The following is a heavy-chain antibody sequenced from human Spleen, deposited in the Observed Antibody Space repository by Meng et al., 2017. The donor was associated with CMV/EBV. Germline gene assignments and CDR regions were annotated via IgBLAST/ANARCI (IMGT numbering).Heavy chain of an antibody. J-gene: IGHJ4*02. V-gene: IGHV1-69*02. CDR1: GGTFNSYI. CDR2: VIPILGIA. Sequence: SCKASGGTFNSYIFSWVRLAPGQGLEYVGRVIPILGIANYAQNFQDRVTITADKSTSTSYMEVSSLRSEDTAVYYCARARSYGDFDYWGQGTLVTVSS. CDR3: ARARSYGDFDY. D-gene: IGHD4-17*01.